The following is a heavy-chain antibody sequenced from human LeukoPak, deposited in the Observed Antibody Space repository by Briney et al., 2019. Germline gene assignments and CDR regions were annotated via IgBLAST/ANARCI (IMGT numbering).Heavy chain of an antibody. V-gene: IGHV4-4*07. D-gene: IGHD6-13*01. CDR3: ARDLEEQLGDNWFDP. CDR2: FCTSGNT. Sequence: PSETLSLTCTVSGGSISSYYWSWIRQPAGKGLEWIGRFCTSGNTNYNPSLKSRVTMSVDTSKNQFSLKLRSVTAADTAVYYCARDLEEQLGDNWFDPWGQGTLVTVPS. J-gene: IGHJ5*02. CDR1: GGSISSYY.